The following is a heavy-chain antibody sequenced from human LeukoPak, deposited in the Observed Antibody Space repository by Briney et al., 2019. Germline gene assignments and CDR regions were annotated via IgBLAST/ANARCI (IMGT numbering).Heavy chain of an antibody. D-gene: IGHD1-14*01. CDR2: ISGSSGDK. CDR1: GFTFNIFA. J-gene: IGHJ5*02. CDR3: AKFKLPPTIKEGFDH. Sequence: GGSLRLSCAASGFTFNIFALAWVRQAPGQGLEWVSSISGSSGDKLYADSVKGRFTISRDNSKNTLYLQMNSLRVEDTAVYYCAKFKLPPTIKEGFDHWGQGTLVTVSP. V-gene: IGHV3-23*01.